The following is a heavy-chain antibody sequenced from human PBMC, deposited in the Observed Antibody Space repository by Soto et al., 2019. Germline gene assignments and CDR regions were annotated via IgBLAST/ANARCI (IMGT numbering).Heavy chain of an antibody. CDR2: IDSSGNTI. D-gene: IGHD6-13*01. V-gene: IGHV3-48*03. CDR3: ARDGPAADFDH. CDR1: GFTFSGYE. Sequence: EVQLVESGGGLAQPGGSLRLSCAASGFTFSGYEMNWVRQAPGKGLEWVSYIDSSGNTIDYADSVKGRFTISRDNAKNSLYLQMNSLRAVDTAIYYCARDGPAADFDHWGQGTQVTVSS. J-gene: IGHJ4*02.